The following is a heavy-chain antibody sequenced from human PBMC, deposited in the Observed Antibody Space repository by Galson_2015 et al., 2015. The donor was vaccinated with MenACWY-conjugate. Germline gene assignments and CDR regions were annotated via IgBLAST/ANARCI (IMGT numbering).Heavy chain of an antibody. CDR3: AGDNNWSFDS. J-gene: IGHJ4*02. CDR2: IKADGSFS. Sequence: SLRLSCAASGFTFNNYWMHWVRQPLGKGLEWISYIKADGSFSNYADSVEGRFTISTDNAKNMVYLQMDGLGDEDTAVYFCAGDNNWSFDSWGQGTLVTVSS. CDR1: GFTFNNYW. D-gene: IGHD1-1*01. V-gene: IGHV3-74*01.